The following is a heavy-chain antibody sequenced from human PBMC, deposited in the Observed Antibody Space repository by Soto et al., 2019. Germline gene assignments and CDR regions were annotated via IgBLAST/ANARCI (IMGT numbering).Heavy chain of an antibody. D-gene: IGHD3-10*01. Sequence: QVQLEQSGAEVKKPGSSVKVSCKASGGTLSDHGVAWLRQAPGQGLEWMGGTIPVFNTAKYAQKFKGRVTVTADKFKNIAYMELSSLRSEDTAFYFCARGVYGSGNYYTGPSAFDIWGQGTMVIVSS. CDR2: TIPVFNTA. CDR1: GGTLSDHG. V-gene: IGHV1-69*06. CDR3: ARGVYGSGNYYTGPSAFDI. J-gene: IGHJ3*02.